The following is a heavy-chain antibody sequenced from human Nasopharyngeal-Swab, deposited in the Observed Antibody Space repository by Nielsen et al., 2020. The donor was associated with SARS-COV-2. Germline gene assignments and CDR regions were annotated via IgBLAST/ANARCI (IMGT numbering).Heavy chain of an antibody. Sequence: GGSLRLPCTASGFTFSGHSMKWVRLAPGKGLEWVSTINENGANTHYADSVKGRFTISRDNSKNTVFLQMDSLRAEDTAVYYCAKVGGGVDYWGQGTLVTVSS. CDR1: GFTFSGHS. V-gene: IGHV3-23*01. J-gene: IGHJ4*02. D-gene: IGHD3-16*01. CDR3: AKVGGGVDY. CDR2: INENGANT.